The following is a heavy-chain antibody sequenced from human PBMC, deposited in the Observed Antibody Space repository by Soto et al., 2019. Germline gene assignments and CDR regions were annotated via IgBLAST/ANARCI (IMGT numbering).Heavy chain of an antibody. J-gene: IGHJ4*02. CDR1: GFTFSSYA. V-gene: IGHV3-23*01. Sequence: GSLRLSCAASGFTFSSYAMSWVRQAPGKGLEWVSGISGSGASTYYADSVKGRFTISRDNSKNTLYLQMDSLRAEDTAVYYCAKDPGRMGSGWPGGYYFDYWGQGTLVTVSS. CDR3: AKDPGRMGSGWPGGYYFDY. D-gene: IGHD6-19*01. CDR2: ISGSGAST.